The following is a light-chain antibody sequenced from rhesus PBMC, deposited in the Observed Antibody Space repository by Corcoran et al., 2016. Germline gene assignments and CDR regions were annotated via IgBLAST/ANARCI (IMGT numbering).Light chain of an antibody. CDR3: QVWDCSSNTRGL. Sequence: SYELTQPPSVSAASGQTARITCGGDNIGSKYVHGYQQKPAQAPVRVIYADSKRPSGLPDRVSGSNSGNTATLTISGVEAGDEADDYCQVWDCSSNTRGLFGGGTRLTVL. CDR2: ADS. J-gene: IGLJ2*01. V-gene: IGLV3-25*01. CDR1: NIGSKY.